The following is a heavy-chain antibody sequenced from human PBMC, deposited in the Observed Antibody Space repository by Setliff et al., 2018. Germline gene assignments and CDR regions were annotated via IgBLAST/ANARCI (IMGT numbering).Heavy chain of an antibody. Sequence: LRLSCAASGFTFSSYGMHWVRQAPGKGLEWVAFIRYDGSNKYYADSVKGRFTISRDNSKNTLYLQMNSLRAEDTAVYYCARELTKMAGSSYFDYWGQGTLVTVSS. CDR2: IRYDGSNK. CDR1: GFTFSSYG. CDR3: ARELTKMAGSSYFDY. J-gene: IGHJ4*02. D-gene: IGHD2-8*01. V-gene: IGHV3-30*02.